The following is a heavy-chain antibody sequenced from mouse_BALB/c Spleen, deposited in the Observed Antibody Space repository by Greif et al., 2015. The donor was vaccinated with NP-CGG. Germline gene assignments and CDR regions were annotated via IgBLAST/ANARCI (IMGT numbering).Heavy chain of an antibody. Sequence: EVKLMESGAELVKPGASVKLSCTASGFNIKDTYMHWVMQRPEQGLEWIGRIDPANGNTKYDPKFQGKATIAADTSSNTAYLQLSSLTSEDTAVYYCANWDWYFDVWGAGTTVTVSS. J-gene: IGHJ1*01. V-gene: IGHV14-3*02. D-gene: IGHD4-1*01. CDR1: GFNIKDTY. CDR3: ANWDWYFDV. CDR2: IDPANGNT.